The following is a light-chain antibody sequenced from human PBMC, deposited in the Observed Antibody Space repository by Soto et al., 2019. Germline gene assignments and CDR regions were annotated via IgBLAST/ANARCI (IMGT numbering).Light chain of an antibody. Sequence: EIVLTQSPGTLSLSPGERATLSCWASQSLTEDDLAWYQQRPGQAPRLLIYGASRRVTGVPERFSGSGSGTDFTPTVSRLEPEDFQLYYCQQYGRSPPTFGQGTNLGIK. CDR2: GAS. CDR1: QSLTEDD. CDR3: QQYGRSPPT. J-gene: IGKJ2*01. V-gene: IGKV3-20*01.